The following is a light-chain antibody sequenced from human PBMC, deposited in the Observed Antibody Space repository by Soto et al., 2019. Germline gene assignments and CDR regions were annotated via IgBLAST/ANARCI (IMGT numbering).Light chain of an antibody. J-gene: IGLJ1*01. CDR2: QVT. CDR1: SSDLAIYNY. CDR3: SSYPDSSNYV. V-gene: IGLV2-14*01. Sequence: QSALTQPASVSGSPGQSITISCTGTSSDLAIYNYVSWYQQQPGKAPKLMIYQVTNRPSGVSNRFSGFRSGNTASLTVSGLQAEDEADYYCSSYPDSSNYVFGTGTKLTVL.